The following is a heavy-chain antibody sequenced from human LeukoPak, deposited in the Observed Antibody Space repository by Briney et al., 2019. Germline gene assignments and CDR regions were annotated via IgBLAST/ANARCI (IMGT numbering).Heavy chain of an antibody. D-gene: IGHD4-11*01. CDR3: AGTTVGFDF. V-gene: IGHV4-39*01. CDR2: INYSGST. Sequence: MPSETLSLTCSVSGGSIGGSSYYWVWIRQPPGKGLEWIGSINYSGSTYYNSSLKSRVSMSVETSKNHFSLKLSSVTAADTAMYYCAGTTVGFDFWGQGTLVTVSS. CDR1: GGSIGGSSYY. J-gene: IGHJ4*02.